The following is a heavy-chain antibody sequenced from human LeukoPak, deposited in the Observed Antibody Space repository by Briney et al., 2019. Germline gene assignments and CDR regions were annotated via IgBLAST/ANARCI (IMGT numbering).Heavy chain of an antibody. CDR3: ARDPSDSSGYSEDDAFDI. J-gene: IGHJ3*02. CDR2: INPSGGST. V-gene: IGHV1-46*01. Sequence: ASVKVSCKASGYTFTSYYMPWVRQAPGQGLEWMGIINPSGGSTSYAQKLQGRVTMTRDTSTSTVYMELSSLRSEDTAVYYCARDPSDSSGYSEDDAFDIWGQGTMVTVSS. CDR1: GYTFTSYY. D-gene: IGHD3-22*01.